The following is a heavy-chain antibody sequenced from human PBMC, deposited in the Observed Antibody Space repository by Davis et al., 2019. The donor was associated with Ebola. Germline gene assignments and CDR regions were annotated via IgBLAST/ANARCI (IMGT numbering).Heavy chain of an antibody. V-gene: IGHV2-5*02. CDR2: IYWDDYK. D-gene: IGHD3-3*01. CDR3: AHRQLRFLEWLLYPHDAFDI. Sequence: SGPTLVKPTQTLTLTCTFSGFSLSTSGVGVGWIRQPPGKALEWLELIYWDDYKRYSPSLKSRLTITKDTSKNQVVLTMTNIDPVDTATYYCAHRQLRFLEWLLYPHDAFDIWGQGTMVTVSS. CDR1: GFSLSTSGVG. J-gene: IGHJ3*02.